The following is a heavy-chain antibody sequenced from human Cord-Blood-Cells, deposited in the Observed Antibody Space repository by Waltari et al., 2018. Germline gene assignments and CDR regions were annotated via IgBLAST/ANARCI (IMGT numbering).Heavy chain of an antibody. V-gene: IGHV1-2*04. CDR2: INPNSGGT. CDR3: ARVGKDGYNDY. D-gene: IGHD5-12*01. CDR1: GYTFTGHY. Sequence: QVQLVQSGAEVKKPGASVTVSCRASGYTFTGHYMPWGRQAPGQGLEWMGWINPNSGGTNYAQKFQGWVTMTRDTSISTAYMELSRLRSDDTAVYYCARVGKDGYNDYWGQGTLVTVSS. J-gene: IGHJ4*02.